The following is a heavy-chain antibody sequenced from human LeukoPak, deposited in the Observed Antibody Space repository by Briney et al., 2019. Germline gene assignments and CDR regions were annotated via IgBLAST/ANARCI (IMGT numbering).Heavy chain of an antibody. V-gene: IGHV3-23*01. J-gene: IGHJ4*02. CDR2: IGGRDGST. CDR1: GFTFSSYG. D-gene: IGHD3-10*01. Sequence: GGSLRLSCAASGFTFSSYGMSWVRQAPGKGLEWVSAIGGRDGSTYYADSVKGRFTISRDSSKNTLYVQMNGLRAEDTAVYYCAKGHYYGSGSLDYWGQGTLVTVSS. CDR3: AKGHYYGSGSLDY.